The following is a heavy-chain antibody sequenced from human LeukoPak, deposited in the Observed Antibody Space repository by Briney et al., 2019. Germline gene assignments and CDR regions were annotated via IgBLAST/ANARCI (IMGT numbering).Heavy chain of an antibody. Sequence: ASVNVSCKASGYTFTDYYMHWVRQAPGQGFEWMGWINPNDGDTNYAQKFQGRVTMTRDTSISTAHMEVSRLRSDDTAVYYCARANFLYCSSSTCLFDYWGQGTLVTVSS. CDR1: GYTFTDYY. D-gene: IGHD2-2*01. J-gene: IGHJ4*02. V-gene: IGHV1-2*02. CDR3: ARANFLYCSSSTCLFDY. CDR2: INPNDGDT.